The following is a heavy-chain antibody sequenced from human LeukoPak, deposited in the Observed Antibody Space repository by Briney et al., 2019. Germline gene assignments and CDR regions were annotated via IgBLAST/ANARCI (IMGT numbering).Heavy chain of an antibody. CDR1: GFIFSTCA. J-gene: IGHJ3*02. D-gene: IGHD6-6*01. Sequence: GGSMRLSCTASGFIFSTCAMSWVRQAPGKGLEWVSAISVSGGSTYYADSVKGRFTISRDNSKNTLYLQMNSLRAEDTAVYYCAKAWTPSSSNAFDIWGQGTMVAVTS. CDR3: AKAWTPSSSNAFDI. V-gene: IGHV3-23*01. CDR2: ISVSGGST.